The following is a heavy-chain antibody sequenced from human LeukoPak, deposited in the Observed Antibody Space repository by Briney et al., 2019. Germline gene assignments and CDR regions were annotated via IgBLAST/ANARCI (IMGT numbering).Heavy chain of an antibody. J-gene: IGHJ4*02. D-gene: IGHD6-19*01. V-gene: IGHV1-69*04. CDR2: IIPILGIA. Sequence: VASVKVSCKASGGTFSSYAISWARQSPGQGLEWMGRIIPILGIANYAQKFQGRVTITADKSTSTAYMELSSLRSEDTAVYYCARDLSRSGQWLVIDYWGQGTLVTVSS. CDR1: GGTFSSYA. CDR3: ARDLSRSGQWLVIDY.